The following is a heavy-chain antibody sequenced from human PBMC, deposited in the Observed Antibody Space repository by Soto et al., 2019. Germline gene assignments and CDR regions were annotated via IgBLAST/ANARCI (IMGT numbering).Heavy chain of an antibody. J-gene: IGHJ4*02. CDR1: GGSISSGGYS. CDR2: IYHIGST. Sequence: QLQLQESGSGLVKPSQTLSLTCAVSGGSISSGGYSLSWIRQPPGKGLEWIGYIYHIGSTYYNPSLKSRVTISVDRSKNQFSLKLSSVAAADTAVYYCAGGIAARPLGYWGKGTLVTVSS. V-gene: IGHV4-30-2*01. CDR3: AGGIAARPLGY. D-gene: IGHD6-6*01.